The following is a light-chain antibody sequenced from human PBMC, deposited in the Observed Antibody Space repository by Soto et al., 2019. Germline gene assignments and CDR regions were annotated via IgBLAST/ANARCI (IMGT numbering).Light chain of an antibody. J-gene: IGKJ2*01. CDR2: GIS. CDR1: QSVSNS. V-gene: IGKV3-11*01. Sequence: EMVLTQSPATLSLSPGERVTLSRRASQSVSNSLVWYQQKAGQAPRLLLYGISYRATGVPARFSGSGSGTDFTLSISSLEPEDFAIYYCQQGSDWPPTYTFGQGTKLEIK. CDR3: QQGSDWPPTYT.